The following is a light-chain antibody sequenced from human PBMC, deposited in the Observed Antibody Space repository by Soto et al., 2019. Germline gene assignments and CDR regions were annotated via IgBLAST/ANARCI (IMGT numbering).Light chain of an antibody. CDR2: EVS. CDR3: SSYAGSNNFV. J-gene: IGLJ1*01. Sequence: QSVLTQPSSASGSPGQSVTISCTGTSSDIGAYIYVSWYQQHPGKAPKLMISEVSRRPSGVPERFSGSKSGNTASLTVSGLQADDEAHYYCSSYAGSNNFVFGTGTKLTVL. CDR1: SSDIGAYIY. V-gene: IGLV2-8*01.